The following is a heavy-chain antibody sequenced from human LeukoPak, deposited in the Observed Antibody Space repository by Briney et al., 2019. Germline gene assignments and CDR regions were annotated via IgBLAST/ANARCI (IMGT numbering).Heavy chain of an antibody. J-gene: IGHJ5*02. D-gene: IGHD4-11*01. CDR3: ASGPDYSNTNWFDP. CDR1: GGSFSGYY. V-gene: IGHV4-34*01. CDR2: INHSGST. Sequence: SETLSLTCAVYGGSFSGYYWSWIRQPPGKGLEWIGEINHSGSTNCNPSLKSRVTISVDTSKNQFSLKLSSVTAADTAVYYCASGPDYSNTNWFDPWGQGTLVTVSS.